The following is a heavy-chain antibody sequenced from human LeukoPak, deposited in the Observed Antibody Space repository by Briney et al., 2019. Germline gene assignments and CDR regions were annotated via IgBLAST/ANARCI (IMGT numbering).Heavy chain of an antibody. V-gene: IGHV1-8*01. J-gene: IGHJ6*03. CDR2: MNPNSGNT. CDR1: GYTFTSYD. D-gene: IGHD2-2*02. Sequence: GASVKVSCKASGYTFTSYDINWVRQATGQGLEWMGWMNPNSGNTGYAQKFQGRVTMTRNTSISTAYMELSSLRSEDTAVYYCARHCNSTSCYTSYYYYMDVWGKGTTVTVSS. CDR3: ARHCNSTSCYTSYYYYMDV.